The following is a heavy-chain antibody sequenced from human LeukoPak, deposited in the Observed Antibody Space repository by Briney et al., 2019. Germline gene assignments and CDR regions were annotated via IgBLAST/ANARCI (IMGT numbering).Heavy chain of an antibody. CDR2: MNPNSGNT. J-gene: IGHJ3*02. Sequence: ASVKVSCKASGYTFTSYDINWVRQATGQGLEWMGWMNPNSGNTGYAQKFQGRVTMTRDTSTSTVYMELSSLRSEDAAVYYCARGSVADDDAFDIWGQGTMVTVSS. CDR3: ARGSVADDDAFDI. V-gene: IGHV1-8*01. D-gene: IGHD6-19*01. CDR1: GYTFTSYD.